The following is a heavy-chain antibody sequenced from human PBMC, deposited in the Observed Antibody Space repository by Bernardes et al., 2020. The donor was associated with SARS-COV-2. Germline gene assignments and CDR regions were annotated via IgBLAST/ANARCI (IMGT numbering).Heavy chain of an antibody. CDR3: ATLGGYCSSTSCYYGAFDI. V-gene: IGHV1-24*01. CDR2: FDPEDGET. D-gene: IGHD2-2*01. J-gene: IGHJ3*02. Sequence: ASVKVSCKVSGYTLTELSMHWVRQAPGKGLEWMGGFDPEDGETIYAQKFQGRVTMTEDTSTDTAYMELSRLRSEDTAVYYCATLGGYCSSTSCYYGAFDIWGQGTMVIVSS. CDR1: GYTLTELS.